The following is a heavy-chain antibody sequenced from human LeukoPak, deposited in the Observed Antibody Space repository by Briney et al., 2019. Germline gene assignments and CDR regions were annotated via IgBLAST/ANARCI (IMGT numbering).Heavy chain of an antibody. V-gene: IGHV3-21*04. Sequence: AGGSLRLSCAASGFTFSSYNMNWVRQAPGKGLEWVSSISSSSSYIYHADSVKGRFTISRDNAKNSLYLQMNSLRAEDTAVYYCARDGGALPSYYYYMDVWGKGTTVIISS. CDR3: ARDGGALPSYYYYMDV. CDR1: GFTFSSYN. CDR2: ISSSSSYI. J-gene: IGHJ6*03. D-gene: IGHD2-21*01.